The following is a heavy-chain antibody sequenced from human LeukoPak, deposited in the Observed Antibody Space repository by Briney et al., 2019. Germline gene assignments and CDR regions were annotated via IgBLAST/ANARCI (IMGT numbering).Heavy chain of an antibody. CDR2: ISYDGSNK. V-gene: IGHV3-30*03. CDR1: GFTFSSYG. D-gene: IGHD6-19*01. Sequence: GGSLRLSCAASGFTFSSYGMHWVRQAPGKGLEWVAVISYDGSNKYYADSVKGRFPISRDNSENTLYLQMDSLRAEDTAVYYCARDPGVRWLVGFDYWGQGTLVTVSS. J-gene: IGHJ4*02. CDR3: ARDPGVRWLVGFDY.